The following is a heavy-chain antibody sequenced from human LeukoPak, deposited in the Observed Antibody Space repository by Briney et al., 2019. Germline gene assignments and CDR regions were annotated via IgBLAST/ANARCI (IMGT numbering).Heavy chain of an antibody. V-gene: IGHV4-59*02. D-gene: IGHD5-18*01. CDR1: GGSVSSYY. J-gene: IGHJ4*02. CDR3: ARVEKIQLWLQADY. Sequence: SETLSLTCTVSGGSVSSYYWSWIRQPPGKGLEYIGYIYYIGITNYNPSLKSRVTISVDTSKNQFSLKLSSVTAADTAVYYCARVEKIQLWLQADYWGQGTLVTVSS. CDR2: IYYIGIT.